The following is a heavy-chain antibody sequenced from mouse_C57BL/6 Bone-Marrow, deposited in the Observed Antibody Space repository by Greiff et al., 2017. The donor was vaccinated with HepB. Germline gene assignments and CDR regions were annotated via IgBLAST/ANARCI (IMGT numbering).Heavy chain of an antibody. CDR3: ARDDGYYGYAMDY. CDR2: IDPSDSYT. D-gene: IGHD2-3*01. V-gene: IGHV1-69*01. J-gene: IGHJ4*01. Sequence: QVQLQQPGAELVMPGASVKLSCKASGYTFTSYWMHWVKQRPGQGLEWIGEIDPSDSYTNYNQKFKGKSTLTVDKSSSTAYMQLSSLTSEDSAVYYRARDDGYYGYAMDYWGQGTSVTVSS. CDR1: GYTFTSYW.